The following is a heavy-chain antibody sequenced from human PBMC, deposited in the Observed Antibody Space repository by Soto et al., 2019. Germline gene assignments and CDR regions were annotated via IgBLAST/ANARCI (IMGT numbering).Heavy chain of an antibody. Sequence: SETLSLTCTVSGGSISSSSYYWGWIRQPPGKGLEWIGSIYYSGSTYYNPSLKSRVTISVDTSKNQFSLKLSSVTAADTAVYYCARSRTTMIVVDLFDYWGQGTLVTVSS. CDR2: IYYSGST. V-gene: IGHV4-39*01. CDR1: GGSISSSSYY. CDR3: ARSRTTMIVVDLFDY. J-gene: IGHJ4*02. D-gene: IGHD3-22*01.